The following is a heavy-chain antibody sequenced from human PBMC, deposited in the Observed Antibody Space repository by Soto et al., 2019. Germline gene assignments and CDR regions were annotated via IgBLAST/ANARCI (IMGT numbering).Heavy chain of an antibody. Sequence: QVQLQESGPGLVKPSETLSLTCTVSGVSISSHYWSWIRQPPGKGLEWIGYIYSSGTTNYNPSLKSRVTISVDTSTNQFSLKMTSVTAADTALYYCATVPPIYGVDVWGQGTTVTVSS. CDR2: IYSSGTT. CDR3: ATVPPIYGVDV. V-gene: IGHV4-59*11. CDR1: GVSISSHY. J-gene: IGHJ6*02. D-gene: IGHD6-6*01.